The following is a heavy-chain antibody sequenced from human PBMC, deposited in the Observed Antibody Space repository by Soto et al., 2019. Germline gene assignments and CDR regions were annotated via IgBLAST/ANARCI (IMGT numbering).Heavy chain of an antibody. CDR2: TIPVFNTA. J-gene: IGHJ3*02. CDR3: ARGVYGSGNYYTGPSAFDI. Sequence: QVQLVQSGAEVKKPGSSVKVSCKASGGTFSDHAFSWLRQAPGQGLEWVGGTIPVFNTAKYAPKFQGRVTIAADKSTNIAYMELGSLRSDDTAFYYCARGVYGSGNYYTGPSAFDIWGQGTLVIVSS. V-gene: IGHV1-69*06. D-gene: IGHD3-10*01. CDR1: GGTFSDHA.